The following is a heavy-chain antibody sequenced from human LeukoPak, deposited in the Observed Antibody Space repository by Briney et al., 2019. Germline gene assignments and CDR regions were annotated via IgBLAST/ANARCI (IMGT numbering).Heavy chain of an antibody. Sequence: GGSLRLSCAASGFTFSSYAMSWVRQAPGKGLEWVSAISGSGGSTYYADSVKGRFTISRDNSKNTLYLQMNSLRAEDTAVYYCAKTPYDILTGYYSYFDYWGQGTLVTVSS. CDR2: ISGSGGST. J-gene: IGHJ4*02. V-gene: IGHV3-23*01. CDR3: AKTPYDILTGYYSYFDY. CDR1: GFTFSSYA. D-gene: IGHD3-9*01.